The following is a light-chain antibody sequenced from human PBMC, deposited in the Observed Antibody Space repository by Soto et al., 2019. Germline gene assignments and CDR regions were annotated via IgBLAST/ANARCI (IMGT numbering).Light chain of an antibody. CDR3: SSYTSSSIVV. V-gene: IGLV2-14*01. J-gene: IGLJ2*01. CDR2: DVS. CDR1: SSDVGGYNY. Sequence: QSALTQPASVSGSPGQSITISCTGTSSDVGGYNYVSWYQQHPGKDPKLMIYDVSNRPSGVSNRFSGSKSGNTAYLTISGLQAEDEADYYCSSYTSSSIVVFGGGTKVTVL.